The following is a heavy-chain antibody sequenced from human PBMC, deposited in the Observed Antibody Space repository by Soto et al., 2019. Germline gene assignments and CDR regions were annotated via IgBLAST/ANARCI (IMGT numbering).Heavy chain of an antibody. CDR2: INSDGSST. D-gene: IGHD3-16*01. CDR1: VFTFSIYW. CDR3: VLRNWFDP. J-gene: IGHJ5*02. Sequence: WGSLLLACASSVFTFSIYWMHWVRQAPGKGLVWVSRINSDGSSTSYADSVKGRFTISIDNAKNTLYLQMNSLRAEDTAVYYCVLRNWFDPWGQGTLVTVSS. V-gene: IGHV3-74*01.